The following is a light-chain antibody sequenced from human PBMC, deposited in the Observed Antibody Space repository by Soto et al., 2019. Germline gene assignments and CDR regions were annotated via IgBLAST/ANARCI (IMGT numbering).Light chain of an antibody. CDR3: LQLNSYPLT. Sequence: DIQMTQSPSSLSASVGDRVTITCRASQGIRNDLAWYQQKPGKAPKRLIYVASSLQSGVPSRFSGSGSGTEFTLTISSLQPEDSATYYCLQLNSYPLTFGGGTKVEIK. CDR1: QGIRND. V-gene: IGKV1-17*01. J-gene: IGKJ4*01. CDR2: VAS.